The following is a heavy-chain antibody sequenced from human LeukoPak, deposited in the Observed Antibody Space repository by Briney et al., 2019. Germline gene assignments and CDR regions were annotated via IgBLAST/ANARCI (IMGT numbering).Heavy chain of an antibody. D-gene: IGHD2-2*01. Sequence: ASVKVSCKASGYTFTGYYMHWVRQAPGQGLEWMGRINPSSGGTNYVQKFQGRVTMTRDTSISTAYMELSRLRSDDTAVYYCARSQLLSFWFDPWGQGTLVTVSS. V-gene: IGHV1-2*06. CDR3: ARSQLLSFWFDP. J-gene: IGHJ5*02. CDR1: GYTFTGYY. CDR2: INPSSGGT.